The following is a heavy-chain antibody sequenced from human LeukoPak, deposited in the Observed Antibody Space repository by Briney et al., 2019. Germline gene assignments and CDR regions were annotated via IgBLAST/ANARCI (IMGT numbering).Heavy chain of an antibody. CDR2: INPNSGAT. D-gene: IGHD3-10*01. CDR1: GYTFTGYY. V-gene: IGHV1-2*02. Sequence: ASVKVSCKPSGYTFTGYYMHWVRQAPGQGLEWMGWINPNSGATNYAQKFQGRVTVTRDTSINTAYMELSRLRSDDTAVYYCAREPPRGRGSYYSDYWGQGTLVTVSS. CDR3: AREPPRGRGSYYSDY. J-gene: IGHJ4*02.